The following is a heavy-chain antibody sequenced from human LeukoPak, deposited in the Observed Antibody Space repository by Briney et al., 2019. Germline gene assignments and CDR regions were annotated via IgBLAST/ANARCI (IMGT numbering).Heavy chain of an antibody. V-gene: IGHV5-51*01. D-gene: IGHD5-12*01. J-gene: IGHJ4*02. CDR2: IFPGDSDT. CDR1: GYSFTSYW. Sequence: GESLKISCKGSGYSFTSYWIGWVRQLPGKGLEWMGIIFPGDSDTRYSPSFQGQVTISADKSISTAYLQWSSLRASDTAMYYCARPHGPGNDRFDYWGQGTLVTVSS. CDR3: ARPHGPGNDRFDY.